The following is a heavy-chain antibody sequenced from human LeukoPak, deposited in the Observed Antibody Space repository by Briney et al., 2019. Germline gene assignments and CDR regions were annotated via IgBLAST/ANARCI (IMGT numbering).Heavy chain of an antibody. V-gene: IGHV3-23*01. CDR2: ISGSGGST. D-gene: IGHD3-10*01. J-gene: IGHJ6*04. CDR3: AKYLGYYYGSGAPDV. Sequence: GGSLRLSCAASGFTFSSYAMSWVRQAPGKGLEWVSAISGSGGSTYYADSVKGRFTISGDNSKNTLYLQMNSLRAEDTAVYYCAKYLGYYYGSGAPDVWGKGTTVTVSS. CDR1: GFTFSSYA.